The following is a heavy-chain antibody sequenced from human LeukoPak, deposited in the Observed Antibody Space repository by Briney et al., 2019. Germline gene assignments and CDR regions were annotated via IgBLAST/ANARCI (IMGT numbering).Heavy chain of an antibody. CDR3: AKEIYYGSGSYPDY. V-gene: IGHV3-30*18. J-gene: IGHJ4*02. CDR2: ISNDGNNK. Sequence: QSGGSLRLSCEASGFTFSSYGIHWVRQAPGKGLEWVAAISNDGNNKYYADSVKGRFTISRDNSKNTLYLQINSLRAEDTAVYYCAKEIYYGSGSYPDYWGQGTLVIVSS. D-gene: IGHD3-10*01. CDR1: GFTFSSYG.